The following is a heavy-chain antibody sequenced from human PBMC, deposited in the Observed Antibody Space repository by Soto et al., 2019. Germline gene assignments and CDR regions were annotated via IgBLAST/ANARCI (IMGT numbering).Heavy chain of an antibody. J-gene: IGHJ6*01. CDR3: ARVAATLRTVWTDV. CDR2: IYYRGAT. V-gene: IGHV4-39*01. CDR1: GGSIDSSSHY. Sequence: SETLSLTCTVSGGSIDSSSHYWGWIRQSPGKGLEWIGSIYYRGATYHNPSLKSRVTISVDTPNNQFSLRLSLVTAADSAVYYCARVAATLRTVWTDV. D-gene: IGHD3-16*01.